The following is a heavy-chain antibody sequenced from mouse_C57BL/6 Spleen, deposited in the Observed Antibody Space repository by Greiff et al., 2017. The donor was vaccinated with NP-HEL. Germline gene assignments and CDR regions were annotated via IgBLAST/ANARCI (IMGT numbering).Heavy chain of an antibody. CDR3: ARNTNYYGNYYFDY. D-gene: IGHD2-1*01. CDR1: GFSLTSYG. Sequence: QVQLKESGPGLVQPSQSLSITCTVSGFSLTSYGVHWVRQSPGKGLEWLGVIWSGGSTDYNAAFISRLSISKDNSKSQVFFKMNSLQADDTAIYYCARNTNYYGNYYFDYWGQGTTLTVSS. J-gene: IGHJ2*01. V-gene: IGHV2-2*01. CDR2: IWSGGST.